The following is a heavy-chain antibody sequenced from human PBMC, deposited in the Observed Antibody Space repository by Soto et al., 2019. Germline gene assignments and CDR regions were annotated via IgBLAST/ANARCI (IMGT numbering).Heavy chain of an antibody. CDR3: ARLPSRHLVDY. CDR2: MFYGVST. Sequence: SETLSLTCTVSGSSINSSAYYWGWIRQPPGKGLEWIGSMFYGVSTYYNPSPKSRVTVSVDTSKNQFSLNLRSVTAADTAVYYCARLPSRHLVDYWGQGTLVTVSS. V-gene: IGHV4-39*01. CDR1: GSSINSSAYY. D-gene: IGHD3-3*02. J-gene: IGHJ4*02.